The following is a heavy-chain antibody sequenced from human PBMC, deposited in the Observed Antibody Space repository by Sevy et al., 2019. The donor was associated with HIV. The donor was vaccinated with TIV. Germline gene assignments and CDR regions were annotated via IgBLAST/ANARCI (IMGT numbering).Heavy chain of an antibody. CDR3: ARDRSVAVADYYYYYGIDV. Sequence: ASLKVSCKASGGTFSSYAISWVRQAPGQGLEWMGGIIPIFGTANYAQKFQGRVTITADESTSTAYMELSSLRSEDTAVYYCARDRSVAVADYYYYYGIDVWGQGTTVTVSS. J-gene: IGHJ6*02. D-gene: IGHD6-19*01. V-gene: IGHV1-69*13. CDR2: IIPIFGTA. CDR1: GGTFSSYA.